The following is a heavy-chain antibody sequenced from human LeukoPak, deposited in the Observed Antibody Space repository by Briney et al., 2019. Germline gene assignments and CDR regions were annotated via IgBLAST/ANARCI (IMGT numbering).Heavy chain of an antibody. CDR1: GGSISSYY. D-gene: IGHD3-10*01. CDR2: IYYSNIT. V-gene: IGHV4-59*01. Sequence: SETLSFTSTGSGGSISSYYWSWIRPPPGNGLKGFGCIYYSNITNDNPPLNSLVTISVHTSKNQFSLELSSVTAADTAVYYCARVAPSFTWFGELSGYFQHWGRGTLVTVSS. CDR3: ARVAPSFTWFGELSGYFQH. J-gene: IGHJ1*01.